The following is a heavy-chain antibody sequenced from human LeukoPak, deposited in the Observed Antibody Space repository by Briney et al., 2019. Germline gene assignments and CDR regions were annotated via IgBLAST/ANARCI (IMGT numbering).Heavy chain of an antibody. J-gene: IGHJ4*02. V-gene: IGHV5-51*01. Sequence: GESLKISCKGSGYDFPRHWIGWVRQMAGRGLEWMGTIYPGDANIDIGYSPSFQGQVTISADKSISTAYLQWSSLRASDTAMYYCARYITMVRGVIRHFDYWGQGTLVTVSS. CDR2: IYPGDANIDI. D-gene: IGHD3-10*01. CDR3: ARYITMVRGVIRHFDY. CDR1: GYDFPRHW.